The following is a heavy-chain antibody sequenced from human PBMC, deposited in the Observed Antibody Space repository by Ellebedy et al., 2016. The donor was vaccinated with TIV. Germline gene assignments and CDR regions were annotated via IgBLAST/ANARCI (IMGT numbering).Heavy chain of an antibody. CDR3: ARGGLMTTVTTGGGMDV. V-gene: IGHV4-34*01. J-gene: IGHJ6*02. CDR1: GGSFSGYY. D-gene: IGHD4-11*01. CDR2: INHSGST. Sequence: MPSETLSLTCAVYGGSFSGYYWSWIRQPPGKGLEWIGEINHSGSTNYKLSLKSRVTISVDMSKNQFSLKLSSVTAADTAVYYCARGGLMTTVTTGGGMDVWGQGTTVTVSS.